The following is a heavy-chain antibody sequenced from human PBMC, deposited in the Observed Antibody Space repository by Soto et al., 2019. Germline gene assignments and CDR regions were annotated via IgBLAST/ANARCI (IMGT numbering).Heavy chain of an antibody. CDR2: TYYKSKWFN. J-gene: IGHJ6*03. V-gene: IGHV6-1*01. Sequence: QVQLQLSGPGLMEPSQTLSLTCAISGASVSSNSSGWNWVRQTPSRGLEWMGRTYYKSKWFNNYAVSVKSLITITPDTSQNQCSLHLDSVTPEDTAVYFCARGSWDDVSGHYYMDVWGKGTTVTVSS. D-gene: IGHD5-12*01. CDR1: GASVSSNSSG. CDR3: ARGSWDDVSGHYYMDV.